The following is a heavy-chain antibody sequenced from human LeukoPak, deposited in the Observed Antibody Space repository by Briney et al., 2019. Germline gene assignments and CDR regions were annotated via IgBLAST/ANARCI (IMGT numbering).Heavy chain of an antibody. Sequence: GGSLRLSCAASGFTFSSFGMSWVRQAPGKGPEWVSVISGSGDSTYYADSVKGRFTISRDNSKNTLYLQMNSLRAEDTAVYYCARVSSGNDYWGQGTLVTVSS. V-gene: IGHV3-23*01. CDR3: ARVSSGNDY. J-gene: IGHJ4*02. D-gene: IGHD3-22*01. CDR1: GFTFSSFG. CDR2: ISGSGDST.